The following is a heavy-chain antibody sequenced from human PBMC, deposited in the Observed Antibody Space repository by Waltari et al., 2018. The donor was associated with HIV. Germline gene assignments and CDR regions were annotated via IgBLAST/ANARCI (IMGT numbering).Heavy chain of an antibody. V-gene: IGHV3-21*01. CDR2: ITSDSGST. J-gene: IGHJ6*02. CDR1: ALTFSSYT. D-gene: IGHD3-10*01. Sequence: EVQLVESGGGLVKPGASLRLSCAASALTFSSYTLNWVRQAPGKGLEWVSSITSDSGSTYYADSVKGRFTISRDNARNSLYLQMNSLRAEDTAVYYCASLTPITMIRGAYFYYGMDVWGQGTTVTVSS. CDR3: ASLTPITMIRGAYFYYGMDV.